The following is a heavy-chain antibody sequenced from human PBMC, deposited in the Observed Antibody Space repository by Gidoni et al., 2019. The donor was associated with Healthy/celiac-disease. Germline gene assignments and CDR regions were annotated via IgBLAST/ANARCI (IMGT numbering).Heavy chain of an antibody. CDR2: ISGGGGST. Sequence: EVQLLESGGGLVQPGGSLRLSCAASGFTFSSYAMRWVRLAPGNGLVWVSAISGGGGSTYYADSVKGRFTISRDNSKNTLYLRMNSLRAEDTAVYYCAKDDRVFGVVMPPYWGQGTLVTVSS. J-gene: IGHJ4*02. CDR1: GFTFSSYA. CDR3: AKDDRVFGVVMPPY. V-gene: IGHV3-23*01. D-gene: IGHD3-3*01.